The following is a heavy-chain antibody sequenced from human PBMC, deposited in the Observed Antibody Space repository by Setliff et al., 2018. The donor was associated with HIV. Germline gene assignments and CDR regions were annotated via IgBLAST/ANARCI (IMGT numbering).Heavy chain of an antibody. CDR2: VYYNGES. D-gene: IGHD3-3*01. CDR3: ASALVGGASPFDY. V-gene: IGHV4-31*03. J-gene: IGHJ4*01. CDR1: GGSISRGGRY. Sequence: SETLSLTCTVSGGSISRGGRYWGWVRQHPGRGLEWVGYVYYNGESFYNPSLRGRITILQDKSKSQFSLEVRSVTAADTAIYYCASALVGGASPFDYWGQGALVTVSS.